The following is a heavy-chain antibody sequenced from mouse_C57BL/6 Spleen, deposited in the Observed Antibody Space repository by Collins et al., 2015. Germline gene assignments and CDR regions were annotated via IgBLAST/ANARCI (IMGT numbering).Heavy chain of an antibody. CDR1: GYTFTDYY. J-gene: IGHJ2*01. D-gene: IGHD2-10*01. Sequence: EVQLQQSGPELVKPGASVKISCKASGYTFTDYYMNWVKQSHGKSLEWTGDINPNNGGTSYNQKFKGKATLTVDKSSSTAYMELRSLTSEDSAVYYCARGAYYGNYFDYWGQGTTLTVSS. CDR3: ARGAYYGNYFDY. CDR2: INPNNGGT. V-gene: IGHV1-26*01.